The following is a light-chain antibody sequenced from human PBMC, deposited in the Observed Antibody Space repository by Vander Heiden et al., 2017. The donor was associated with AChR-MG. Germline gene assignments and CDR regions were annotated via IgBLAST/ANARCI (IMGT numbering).Light chain of an antibody. J-gene: IGLJ3*02. CDR1: SDINVGSSN. CDR2: YYSDSDK. Sequence: QPVLTQPPSSSASPGDSARLTCTLPSDINVGSSNIYWYQQKPGSPPRYLLYYYSDSDKGQGSGVPSRFSGSKDASANTGILLISGLQSEDDADYYCMIWPSNAWVFGGGTKLTVL. CDR3: MIWPSNAWV. V-gene: IGLV5-37*01.